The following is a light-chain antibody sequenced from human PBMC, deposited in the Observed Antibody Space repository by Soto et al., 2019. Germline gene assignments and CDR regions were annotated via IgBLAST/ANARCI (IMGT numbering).Light chain of an antibody. J-gene: IGLJ2*01. Sequence: QSALTQPRSVSGSPGQSITISCTGSSSDVGRYNYVSWFQQYSGKAPKLMIFDVSQWPSGVPDRFSGSKSANTASLTISGLQSEDEADYYCCSYAGRDTPVLFGGGTKLTVL. CDR1: SSDVGRYNY. CDR3: CSYAGRDTPVL. CDR2: DVS. V-gene: IGLV2-11*01.